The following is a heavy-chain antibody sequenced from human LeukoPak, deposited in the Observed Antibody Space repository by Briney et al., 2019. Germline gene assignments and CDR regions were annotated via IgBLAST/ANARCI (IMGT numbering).Heavy chain of an antibody. CDR3: ARALSWTTESYYYMDV. CDR1: GYTFNSYD. Sequence: ASVKVSCKASGYTFNSYDINWVRQAPGQGLEWMGWMNPNSGNTGYAQKFQGRVTMTKNNSITTVYMELSSLRSEDTAVYYCARALSWTTESYYYMDVWGKGTTVTVSS. V-gene: IGHV1-8*01. D-gene: IGHD3/OR15-3a*01. J-gene: IGHJ6*03. CDR2: MNPNSGNT.